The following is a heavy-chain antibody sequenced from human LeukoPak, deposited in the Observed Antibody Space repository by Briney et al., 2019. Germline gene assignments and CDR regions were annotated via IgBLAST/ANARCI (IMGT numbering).Heavy chain of an antibody. CDR2: IRPDGSEE. J-gene: IGHJ4*02. CDR3: AKLLGTVTTYDY. Sequence: GGSLRLSCTASGFTFSYNWMSWVRQAPGKVLEWVASIRPDGSEEYYMDSVKGRFTISRDNAKNSLYLQMNSLRAEDTALYYCAKLLGTVTTYDYWGQGTLVTVSS. CDR1: GFTFSYNW. D-gene: IGHD1-7*01. V-gene: IGHV3-7*01.